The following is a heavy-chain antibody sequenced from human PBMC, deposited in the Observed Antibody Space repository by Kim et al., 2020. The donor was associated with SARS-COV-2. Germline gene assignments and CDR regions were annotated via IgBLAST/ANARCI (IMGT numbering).Heavy chain of an antibody. Sequence: ADSVKGRFTISRDNSKNTLYLQMNSLRAEDTAVYYCAKDRGSVAAAGEDYWGQGTLVTVSS. J-gene: IGHJ4*02. V-gene: IGHV3-33*06. D-gene: IGHD6-13*01. CDR3: AKDRGSVAAAGEDY.